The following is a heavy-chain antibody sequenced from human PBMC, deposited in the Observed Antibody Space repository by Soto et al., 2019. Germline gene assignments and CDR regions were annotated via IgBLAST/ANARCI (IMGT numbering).Heavy chain of an antibody. Sequence: ASVKVSCKASGGTFSSYAISWVRQAPGQGLEWMGGIIPIFGTANYAQKFQGRVTITADESTSTAYMELSSLRSEDTAVYYCVRDPRLLGPSPSYYYGMDVWGQGTLVTVSS. J-gene: IGHJ6*02. CDR1: GGTFSSYA. V-gene: IGHV1-69*13. D-gene: IGHD3-16*01. CDR3: VRDPRLLGPSPSYYYGMDV. CDR2: IIPIFGTA.